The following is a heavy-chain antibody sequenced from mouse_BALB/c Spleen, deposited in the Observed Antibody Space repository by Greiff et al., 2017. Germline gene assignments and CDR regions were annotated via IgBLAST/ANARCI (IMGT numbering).Heavy chain of an antibody. CDR2: IDPANGNT. Sequence: VHVKQSGAELVKPGASVKLSCTASGFNIKDTYMHWVKQRPEQGLEWIGRIDPANGNTKYDPKFQGKATITADTSSNTAYLQLSSLTSEDTAVYYCARGISYYFDYWGQGTTLTVSS. V-gene: IGHV14-3*02. CDR3: ARGISYYFDY. CDR1: GFNIKDTY. J-gene: IGHJ2*01.